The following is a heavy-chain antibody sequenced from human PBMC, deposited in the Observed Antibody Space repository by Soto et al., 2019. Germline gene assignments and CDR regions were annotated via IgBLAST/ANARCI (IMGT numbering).Heavy chain of an antibody. Sequence: QITLRESGPTLVKPTQTLTLTCTFSGFSLTTSGVGVGWIRQPPGKALEWLALIYWDDDKRYSPSLKNRLAITKDTSQNQVVLTMTNMDPVDTATYYCARAGRTWYYTIFEHWGQGTLVTVSS. CDR2: IYWDDDK. CDR3: ARAGRTWYYTIFEH. V-gene: IGHV2-5*02. CDR1: GFSLTTSGVG. J-gene: IGHJ4*02. D-gene: IGHD3-9*01.